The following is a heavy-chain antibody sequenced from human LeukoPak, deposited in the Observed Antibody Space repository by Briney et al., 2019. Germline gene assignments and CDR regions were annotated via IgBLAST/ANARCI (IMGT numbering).Heavy chain of an antibody. V-gene: IGHV3-7*01. CDR2: IKPDGSEK. Sequence: GGSLRLSCAASGFTFSTYWMTWVRQAPGKGLEWVADIKPDGSEKYYVDSVKGRFTISRGNAKNSLYLQMNSLRVEDTAVYYCAREWAHYDYWGQGTLVTVSS. J-gene: IGHJ4*02. CDR3: AREWAHYDY. CDR1: GFTFSTYW.